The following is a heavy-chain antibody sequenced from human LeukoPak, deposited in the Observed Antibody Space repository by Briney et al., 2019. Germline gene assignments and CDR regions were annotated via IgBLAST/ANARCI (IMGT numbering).Heavy chain of an antibody. V-gene: IGHV1-18*01. CDR2: ISTYNFNT. CDR1: GYTFTSYH. D-gene: IGHD1-14*01. CDR3: ARDWAGEGSSNHLDN. J-gene: IGHJ4*02. Sequence: GASVKVSCKASGYTFTSYHISWVRQAPGQGLEWMGWISTYNFNTHYAPKFQGRVTVTTDTSASTAYMELWSLRSDDTAVYYCARDWAGEGSSNHLDNWGQGTLVTVSS.